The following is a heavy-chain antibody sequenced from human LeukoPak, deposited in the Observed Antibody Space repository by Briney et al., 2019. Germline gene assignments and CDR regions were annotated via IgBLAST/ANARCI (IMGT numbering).Heavy chain of an antibody. CDR2: ISTRSGTI. CDR3: ARDRGGYEFFDS. CDR1: GFTLSNYS. J-gene: IGHJ4*02. D-gene: IGHD5-12*01. Sequence: GGSLRLSCAASGFTLSNYSMNWVRQAPEKGLEWVSYISTRSGTIYYTDSVKGRFTISRDNAKNSLYLQMNSLRDEDTAVYYCARDRGGYEFFDSWGQGILVTVSS. V-gene: IGHV3-48*02.